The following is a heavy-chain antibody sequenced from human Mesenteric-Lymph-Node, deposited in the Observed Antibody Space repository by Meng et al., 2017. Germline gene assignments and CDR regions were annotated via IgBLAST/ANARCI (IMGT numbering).Heavy chain of an antibody. CDR2: IYYRGST. D-gene: IGHD3-3*02. J-gene: IGHJ4*02. V-gene: IGHV4-39*07. CDR1: GGPSTSTSSD. CDR3: VISSHN. Sequence: LHESGPGLVSPSGTLSLTCTISGGPSTSTSSDWGWVRQPPGKGREWIGSIYYRGSTNYNPSLKSRISMSVDMSKNQFSLKVNSVTAADTAIYYCVISSHNWGQGTLVTVSS.